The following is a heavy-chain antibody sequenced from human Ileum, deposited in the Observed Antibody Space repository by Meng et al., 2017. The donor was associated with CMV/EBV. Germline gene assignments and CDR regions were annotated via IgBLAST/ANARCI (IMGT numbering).Heavy chain of an antibody. J-gene: IGHJ4*02. D-gene: IGHD5-12*01. CDR3: ARGWVGYDDPIW. CDR2: INSAGTIT. V-gene: IGHV3-74*01. Sequence: EVQLVGSGGGLVQPGGSLRLSCAASGFTFNDYWMHWVRQAPGKGLVWVSRINSAGTITTYADSVKGRFTISRDNAKNTLYLQMNSLRAEDTAVYYCARGWVGYDDPIWWGQGTLVTVSS. CDR1: GFTFNDYW.